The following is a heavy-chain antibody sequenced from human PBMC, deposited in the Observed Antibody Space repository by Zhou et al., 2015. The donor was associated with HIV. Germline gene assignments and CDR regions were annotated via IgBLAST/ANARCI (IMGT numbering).Heavy chain of an antibody. Sequence: QVQLVQSGAELREPGSSVKISCRASGISWHALYIHWVRQAPGQGLEWVGMVSVGDLNTRYAPRFQGRITSTKDTSAGTLFMQMTGLHLADVGIYYCVMARDQAFVSWGQGTRVT. J-gene: IGHJ5*01. CDR1: GISWHALY. D-gene: IGHD2-8*01. CDR2: VSVGDLNT. V-gene: IGHV1-46*02. CDR3: VMARDQAFVS.